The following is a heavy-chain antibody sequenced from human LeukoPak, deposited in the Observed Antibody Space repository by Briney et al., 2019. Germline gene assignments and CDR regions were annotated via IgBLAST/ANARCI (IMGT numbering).Heavy chain of an antibody. V-gene: IGHV4-59*01. J-gene: IGHJ4*02. Sequence: SETLSLTCTVSGGSISSYYWSWIRQPPGKGLEWIGYIYYSGSTNYNPSLKSRVTISVDTSKNQFSLKLSSVTAADTAVYYCAREIGDSSSWYPHRGHSDYWGQGALVTVSS. CDR3: AREIGDSSSWYPHRGHSDY. CDR1: GGSISSYY. CDR2: IYYSGST. D-gene: IGHD6-13*01.